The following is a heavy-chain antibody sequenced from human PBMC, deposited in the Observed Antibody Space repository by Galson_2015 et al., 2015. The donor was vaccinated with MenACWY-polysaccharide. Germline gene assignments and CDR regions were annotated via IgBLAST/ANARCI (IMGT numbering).Heavy chain of an antibody. Sequence: SVKVSCKASGYTFTSYGISWVRQAPGQGLEWMGWISAYNGNTNYAQKLQGRVTMTTDTSTSTAYMELRSLRSDDTAVYYCASPSIAVAGSPENYYYYYGMDVWGQGTTVTVSS. D-gene: IGHD6-19*01. CDR3: ASPSIAVAGSPENYYYYYGMDV. V-gene: IGHV1-18*01. CDR1: GYTFTSYG. J-gene: IGHJ6*02. CDR2: ISAYNGNT.